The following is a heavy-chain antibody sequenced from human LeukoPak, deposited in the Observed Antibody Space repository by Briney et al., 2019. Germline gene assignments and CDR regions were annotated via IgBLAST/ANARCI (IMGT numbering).Heavy chain of an antibody. J-gene: IGHJ5*02. D-gene: IGHD3-10*02. CDR1: GGTFSSYA. V-gene: IGHV1-18*01. Sequence: GASVKVSCKASGGTFSSYAISWVRQAPGQGLEWMGWISAYNGNTNYAQKLQGRVTMTTDTSTSTAYMELRSLRSDDTAVYYCARSPITMFFGFENWFDPWGQGTLVTVSS. CDR2: ISAYNGNT. CDR3: ARSPITMFFGFENWFDP.